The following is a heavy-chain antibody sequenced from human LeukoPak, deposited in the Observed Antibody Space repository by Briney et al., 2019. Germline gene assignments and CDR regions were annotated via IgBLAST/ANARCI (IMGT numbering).Heavy chain of an antibody. V-gene: IGHV3-30*02. CDR3: ATSSSSSSWGPTDH. CDR1: GFTFSSYG. J-gene: IGHJ4*02. D-gene: IGHD6-6*01. Sequence: GGSLRLSCAVSGFTFSSYGMHWVRQAPGKGLEWVAFIQYDGSNKYYVDSVKGRFTISRDNSKNTLYLQMNSLRAEDTAVYYCATSSSSSSWGPTDHWGQGTLVTVSS. CDR2: IQYDGSNK.